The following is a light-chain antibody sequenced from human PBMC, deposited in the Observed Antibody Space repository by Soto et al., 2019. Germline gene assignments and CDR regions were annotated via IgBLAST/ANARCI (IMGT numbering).Light chain of an antibody. CDR2: AAS. Sequence: DIQMTQSPSSVSASVGDRVTITCRASQDIDKWLAWYQQKPGKAPKLLIYAASSLQSGVPSRFSGSGSGTDFTLTINSLQPEDFAIYYCQKTSNFPPITFGQGTRLEIK. CDR1: QDIDKW. V-gene: IGKV1-12*01. CDR3: QKTSNFPPIT. J-gene: IGKJ5*01.